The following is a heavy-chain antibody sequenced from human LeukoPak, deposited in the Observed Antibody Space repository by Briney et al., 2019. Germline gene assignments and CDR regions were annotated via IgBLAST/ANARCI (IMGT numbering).Heavy chain of an antibody. CDR2: IYYSGST. D-gene: IGHD3-22*01. CDR3: ARDRHYYDSSGYYANWFDP. J-gene: IGHJ5*02. Sequence: PSETLSLTCTVSGGSISSGGYYWSWIRQHPGEGLEWIGYIYYSGSTYYNPSLKSRVTISVDTSKNQFSLKLSSVTAADTAVYYCARDRHYYDSSGYYANWFDPWGQGTLVSVSS. V-gene: IGHV4-31*03. CDR1: GGSISSGGYY.